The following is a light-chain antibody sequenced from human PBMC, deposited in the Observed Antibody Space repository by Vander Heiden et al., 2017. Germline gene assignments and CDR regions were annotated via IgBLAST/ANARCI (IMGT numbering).Light chain of an antibody. Sequence: DIVMTQSPDSLAVSLGETATINCKSSQSVLYSSNNKNYLAWYQQKPGQPPKLLIYWASTRESGVPYRFSGSGSGTDFTLTISSLQAEDVAVYYCQQYNSSPFTFGPGTKVDIK. V-gene: IGKV4-1*01. J-gene: IGKJ3*01. CDR3: QQYNSSPFT. CDR1: QSVLYSSNNKNY. CDR2: WAS.